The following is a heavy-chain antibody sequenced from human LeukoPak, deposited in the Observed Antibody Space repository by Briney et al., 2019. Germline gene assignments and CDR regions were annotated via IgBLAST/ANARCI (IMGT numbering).Heavy chain of an antibody. D-gene: IGHD3-3*01. V-gene: IGHV4-61*02. J-gene: IGHJ5*02. CDR2: IYTSGST. CDR1: GGSISSGSYY. CDR3: ARENENDDFWSGYYGGCVPYWFDP. Sequence: TLSLTCTVSGGSISSGSYYWSWIRQPAGKGLEWIGRIYTSGSTNYNPSLKSRVTISVDTSKNQFSLKLSSVTAADTAVYYCARENENDDFWSGYYGGCVPYWFDPWGQGTLVTVSS.